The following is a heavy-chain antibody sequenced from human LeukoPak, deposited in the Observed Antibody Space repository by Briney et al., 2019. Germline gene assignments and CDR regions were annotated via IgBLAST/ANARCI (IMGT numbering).Heavy chain of an antibody. Sequence: VASVKVSCKASGGTFNSYAISWVRQAPGQGLEWMGGIMPLFGTANYAQEFQGRVTFTTDESASTAYMEVSSLRSVDTAVYYCASGSLGDGYGVGDYYQYMDVWGKGTTVTVSS. D-gene: IGHD5-24*01. CDR3: ASGSLGDGYGVGDYYQYMDV. J-gene: IGHJ6*03. CDR2: IMPLFGTA. CDR1: GGTFNSYA. V-gene: IGHV1-69*05.